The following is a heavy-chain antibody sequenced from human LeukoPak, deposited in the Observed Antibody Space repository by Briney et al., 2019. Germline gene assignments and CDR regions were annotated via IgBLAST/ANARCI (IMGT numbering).Heavy chain of an antibody. J-gene: IGHJ4*02. CDR3: ARHDGDFRQY. CDR2: IKQDGSEK. V-gene: IGHV3-7*01. Sequence: GGSLRLSCAASGFTFSNYWMSWVRQAPGKGLEWVANIKQDGSEKYYVDSVKGRFTISRDNAKNSLYLQMNSLRAEDTAVYYCARHDGDFRQYWGQGTLVTVSS. D-gene: IGHD4-17*01. CDR1: GFTFSNYW.